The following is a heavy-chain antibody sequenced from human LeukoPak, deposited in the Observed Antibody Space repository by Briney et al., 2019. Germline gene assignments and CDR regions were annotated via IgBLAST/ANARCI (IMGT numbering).Heavy chain of an antibody. V-gene: IGHV3-9*01. CDR3: AKDTTPYYYGSGSYEGYFDY. Sequence: PGRSLRLSCAASGFTFDDYAMPWVRQAPGKGLEWGSGISWNSGSIGYADSVKGRFTISRDNAKNSLYLQMNSLRAEDTALYYCAKDTTPYYYGSGSYEGYFDYWGQGTLVTVSS. J-gene: IGHJ4*02. CDR1: GFTFDDYA. CDR2: ISWNSGSI. D-gene: IGHD3-10*01.